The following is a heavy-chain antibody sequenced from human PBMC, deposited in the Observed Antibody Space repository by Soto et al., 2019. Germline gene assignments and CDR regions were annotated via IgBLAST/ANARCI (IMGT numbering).Heavy chain of an antibody. D-gene: IGHD6-19*01. CDR1: GFTFSSYG. CDR3: AKAPSSGWHIDY. V-gene: IGHV3-30*18. J-gene: IGHJ4*02. Sequence: PGGSLRLSCAASGFTFSSYGMHWVRQAPGKGLEWVAVISYDGSNKYYADSVKGRFTISRDNSKNTLYLQMNSLRAEDTAVYYCAKAPSSGWHIDYWGQGTLVTVSS. CDR2: ISYDGSNK.